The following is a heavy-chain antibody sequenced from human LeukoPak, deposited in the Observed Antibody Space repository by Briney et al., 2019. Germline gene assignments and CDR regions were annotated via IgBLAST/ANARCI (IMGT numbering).Heavy chain of an antibody. V-gene: IGHV4-59*07. CDR1: GGSISRYY. CDR2: YYYNGSN. J-gene: IGHJ4*02. CDR3: ARSPSGREWDPLHFDY. Sequence: DTLSLTCTVSGGSISRYYWNWIRQPPGKGLEWIGYYYYNGSNNYNPSLKTRVTISVHTSRSLFSLRLSSVTAADTAVYYCARSPSGREWDPLHFDYWGQGTPVTVSS. D-gene: IGHD1-26*01.